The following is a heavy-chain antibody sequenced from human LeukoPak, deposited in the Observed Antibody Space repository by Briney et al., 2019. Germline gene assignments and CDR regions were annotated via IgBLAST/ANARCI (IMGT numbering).Heavy chain of an antibody. Sequence: PSETLSLTCTVSGGSISSYYWSWIRQPPGKGLEWIGYIYYSGSTNYNPSLKSRVTISVDTSKNQFSLKLSSVTAADTAVYYCARDVGYYGSGSYHYGMDVWGQGTTVTVSS. CDR1: GGSISSYY. CDR2: IYYSGST. D-gene: IGHD3-10*01. V-gene: IGHV4-59*01. CDR3: ARDVGYYGSGSYHYGMDV. J-gene: IGHJ6*02.